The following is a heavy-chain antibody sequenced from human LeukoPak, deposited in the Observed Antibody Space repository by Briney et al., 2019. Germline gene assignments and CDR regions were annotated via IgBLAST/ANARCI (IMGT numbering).Heavy chain of an antibody. CDR1: GYTFTSNY. CDR3: ARGQRYSSSWYNYYYYYMDV. V-gene: IGHV1-8*03. D-gene: IGHD6-13*01. Sequence: ASVKVSCKAFGYTFTSNYMHWVRQATGQGLEWMGWMNPNSGNTGYAQKFQGRVTITRNTSISTAYMELSSLRSEDTAVYYCARGQRYSSSWYNYYYYYMDVWGKGTTVTVSS. J-gene: IGHJ6*03. CDR2: MNPNSGNT.